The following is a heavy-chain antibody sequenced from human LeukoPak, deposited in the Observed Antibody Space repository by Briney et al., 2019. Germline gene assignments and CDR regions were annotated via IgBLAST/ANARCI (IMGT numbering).Heavy chain of an antibody. CDR2: IGTAGDT. CDR1: GFTFSSYD. V-gene: IGHV3-13*01. Sequence: PGGSLRLSCAASGFTFSSYDMHWVRLATGKGLEWVSAIGTAGDTYYPGSVKGRFTISRENAKNSLYLQMNSLRAGDTAVYYCARTSAPFDAFDIWGQGTMVTVSS. CDR3: ARTSAPFDAFDI. J-gene: IGHJ3*02.